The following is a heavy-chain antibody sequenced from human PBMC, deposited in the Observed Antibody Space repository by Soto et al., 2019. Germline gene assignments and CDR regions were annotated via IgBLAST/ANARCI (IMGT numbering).Heavy chain of an antibody. V-gene: IGHV1-2*02. J-gene: IGHJ2*01. CDR3: ARDDSAARPLWYFDL. CDR2: INPNSGGT. CDR1: GYTFTGYY. D-gene: IGHD6-6*01. Sequence: VASVKVSCKASGYTFTGYYMHWVRQAPGQGLEWMGWINPNSGGTNYAQKFQGRVTMTRDTSISTAYMELSRLRSDDTAVYYCARDDSAARPLWYFDLWGRGTLVTVSS.